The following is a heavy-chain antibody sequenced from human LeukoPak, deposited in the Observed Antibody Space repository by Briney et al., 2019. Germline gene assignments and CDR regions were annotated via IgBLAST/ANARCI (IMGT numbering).Heavy chain of an antibody. V-gene: IGHV3-23*01. CDR1: GFTFSNYG. CDR2: ISGSGGGGST. Sequence: PGGSLRLSCAASGFTFSNYGMSWVRQAPGKGLEWVSGISGSGGGGSTYYADSVKGRFIISRDNSKNTLYLQMNTLRAEDTAIYFCARKRDYYGSGNTFDYWGQGTLVTVSS. J-gene: IGHJ4*02. D-gene: IGHD3-10*01. CDR3: ARKRDYYGSGNTFDY.